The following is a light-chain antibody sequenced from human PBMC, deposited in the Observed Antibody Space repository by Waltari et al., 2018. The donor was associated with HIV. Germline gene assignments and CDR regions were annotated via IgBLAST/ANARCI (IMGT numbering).Light chain of an antibody. Sequence: QSVLTQPPSASGPPGQRVTISCSGTSYNIGNTFVSWYQQVPGMAPKLLIYQNDQRPSGVPDRFSGSKSGTAASLAISGLRSEDEADYYCSAWDDKLTALVFGGGTKLTDL. J-gene: IGLJ2*01. V-gene: IGLV1-47*01. CDR2: QND. CDR1: SYNIGNTF. CDR3: SAWDDKLTALV.